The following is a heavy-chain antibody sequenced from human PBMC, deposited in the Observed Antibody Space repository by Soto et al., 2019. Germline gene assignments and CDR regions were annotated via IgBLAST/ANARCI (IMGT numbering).Heavy chain of an antibody. CDR2: TYYRSKWSN. V-gene: IGHV6-1*01. J-gene: IGHJ4*02. CDR1: GDSVSSYSAG. D-gene: IGHD2-15*01. Sequence: QVQLQQSGPGLVKPSQTLSLTCAISGDSVSSYSAGWNWIRQSPSRGLEWLGRTYYRSKWSNDYAASVKSRITFSPDTSKNQFSLQLNSVTPEDTAVYYCAKSPPDCSGGRCYSFDYWGQGTLVTVSS. CDR3: AKSPPDCSGGRCYSFDY.